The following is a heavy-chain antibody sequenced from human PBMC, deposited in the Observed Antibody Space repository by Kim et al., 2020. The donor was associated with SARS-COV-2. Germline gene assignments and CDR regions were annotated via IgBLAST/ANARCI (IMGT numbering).Heavy chain of an antibody. D-gene: IGHD6-13*01. CDR2: IKQDGSEK. CDR1: GFTFSSYW. J-gene: IGHJ4*02. V-gene: IGHV3-7*03. Sequence: GGSLRLSCAVSGFTFSSYWMSWVRQAPGKGLEWVGNIKQDGSEKYYVDSVKGRFTLSRDNAKNSLYLQMNSLRAEDPAVYYCARDTPHTYSSNWYSFDYWGQGTLVTVSS. CDR3: ARDTPHTYSSNWYSFDY.